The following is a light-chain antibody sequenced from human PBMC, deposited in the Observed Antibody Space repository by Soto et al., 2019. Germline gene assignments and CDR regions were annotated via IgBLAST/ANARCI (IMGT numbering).Light chain of an antibody. CDR3: QQSYGTPII. Sequence: DIQMTQSPFSLSAPGGDRVTITCRASQSISNYFNCYQQKQGKAHNLLIYAASTLQSGVPSRFSGSGSGTDFPLTISSHQPEDYATYYCQQSYGTPIIFGQGTRRDIK. CDR1: QSISNY. CDR2: AAS. J-gene: IGKJ5*01. V-gene: IGKV1-39*01.